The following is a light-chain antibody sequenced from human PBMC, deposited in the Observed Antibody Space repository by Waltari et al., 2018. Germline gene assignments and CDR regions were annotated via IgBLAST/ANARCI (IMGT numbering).Light chain of an antibody. J-gene: IGLJ2*01. V-gene: IGLV1-51*02. Sequence: QSVLTQPPSVSAAPGQRVTISCSGSTSNIGNNYVSWYQQLPGTAPKLLIYEINKRPSGISDRFSGSKSGTSATLGITGLQTGDEADYYCGTWDSSLTAGVFGGGTKLTVL. CDR2: EIN. CDR1: TSNIGNNY. CDR3: GTWDSSLTAGV.